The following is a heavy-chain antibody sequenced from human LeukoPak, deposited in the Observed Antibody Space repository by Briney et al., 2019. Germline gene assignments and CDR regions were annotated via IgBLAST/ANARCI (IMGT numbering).Heavy chain of an antibody. D-gene: IGHD3-22*01. Sequence: ASVKVSCMASGCTFTSYYMHWVRQAPGQGLEWMGIINPSGGSTSYAQKFQGRVTMTRDMSTSTVYMELSSLRSEDTAVYYCARGYYYDSSGYGYFDYWGQGTLVTVSS. CDR2: INPSGGST. J-gene: IGHJ4*02. CDR3: ARGYYYDSSGYGYFDY. V-gene: IGHV1-46*01. CDR1: GCTFTSYY.